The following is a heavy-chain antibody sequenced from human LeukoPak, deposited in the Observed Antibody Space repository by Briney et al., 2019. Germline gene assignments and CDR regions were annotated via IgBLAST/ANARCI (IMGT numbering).Heavy chain of an antibody. J-gene: IGHJ3*02. CDR2: ISAYNGNT. V-gene: IGHV1-18*01. CDR1: GYTFTSYG. Sequence: ASVKVSCKASGYTFTSYGISWVRQAPGQGLEWMGWISAYNGNTNYAKKLQGRVTMTTDTSTSTACMELRSLRSDDTAVYYCASGRFSGSSWPGMTFDIWGQGTMVTVSS. CDR3: ASGRFSGSSWPGMTFDI. D-gene: IGHD6-13*01.